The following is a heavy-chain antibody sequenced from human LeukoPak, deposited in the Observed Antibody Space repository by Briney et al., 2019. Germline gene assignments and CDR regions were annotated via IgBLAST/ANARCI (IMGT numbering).Heavy chain of an antibody. V-gene: IGHV4-61*01. CDR3: ARSQQWELLRYAFDI. CDR2: IYYSGST. Sequence: SETLSLTCTVSGGSVSSASYYWSWIRQPPGKGLEWIGYIYYSGSTNYNPSLKSRVTISVDTSKNQFSLKLSSVTAADTAVYYCARSQQWELLRYAFDIWGQGTMVTVSS. CDR1: GGSVSSASYY. D-gene: IGHD1-26*01. J-gene: IGHJ3*02.